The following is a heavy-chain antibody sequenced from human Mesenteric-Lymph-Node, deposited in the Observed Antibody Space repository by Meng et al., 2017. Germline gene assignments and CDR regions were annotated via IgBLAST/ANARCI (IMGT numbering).Heavy chain of an antibody. J-gene: IGHJ4*02. V-gene: IGHV3-13*01. Sequence: GESLKISCAASGFTFSSYAMHWVRQVTGEGLEWVSGIGTLGDTYYQGSVKGRFTISREDAKNSLYLHMSSLRAGDTALYFCAREDCSGGSCYFDYWGQGAPVTVSS. CDR2: IGTLGDT. CDR1: GFTFSSYA. CDR3: AREDCSGGSCYFDY. D-gene: IGHD2-15*01.